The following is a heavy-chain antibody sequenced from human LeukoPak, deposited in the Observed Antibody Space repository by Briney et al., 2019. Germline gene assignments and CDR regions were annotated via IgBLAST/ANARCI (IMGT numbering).Heavy chain of an antibody. Sequence: SSETLSLTCTVSGGSISSYYWSWIRQPPGKGLEWIGYIYYSGSTNYNPSLKSRVTISVDTSKNQFSLKLSSVTAADTAVYYYAGVDYGGNSGFDYWGQGTLVTVSS. CDR3: AGVDYGGNSGFDY. D-gene: IGHD4-23*01. V-gene: IGHV4-59*01. CDR1: GGSISSYY. CDR2: IYYSGST. J-gene: IGHJ4*02.